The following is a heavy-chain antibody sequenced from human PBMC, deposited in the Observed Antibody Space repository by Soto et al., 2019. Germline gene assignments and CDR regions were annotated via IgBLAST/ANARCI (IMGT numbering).Heavy chain of an antibody. CDR1: GFTFSSS. Sequence: PGESLRLSCAASGFTFSSSMNWVRQAPGKGLEWVSFISTSSTTTYYADSVKGRFTISRDNAKNSLYLQMNSLRAEDTAVYFCARDYYYYMDVWGKGTTVTVSS. J-gene: IGHJ6*03. CDR2: ISTSSTTT. CDR3: ARDYYYYMDV. V-gene: IGHV3-48*01.